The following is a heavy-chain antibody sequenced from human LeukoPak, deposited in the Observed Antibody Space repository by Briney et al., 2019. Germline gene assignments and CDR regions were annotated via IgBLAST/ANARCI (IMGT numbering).Heavy chain of an antibody. D-gene: IGHD3-22*01. CDR1: GFTFSSYA. J-gene: IGHJ4*02. V-gene: IGHV3-23*01. CDR3: AKHGRITMIVVVTKNYFDY. CDR2: ISGSGGST. Sequence: GGSLRLSCAASGFTFSSYAMSWVRQAPGKGLEWVSAISGSGGSTYYADSVKGRFTISRDNSKNTLYLQMNSLRAEDTAVYYCAKHGRITMIVVVTKNYFDYWGQGTLVTVSS.